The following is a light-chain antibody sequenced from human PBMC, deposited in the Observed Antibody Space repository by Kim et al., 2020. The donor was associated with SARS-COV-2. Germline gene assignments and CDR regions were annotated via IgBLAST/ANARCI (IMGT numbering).Light chain of an antibody. CDR3: SVWADSRNHAV. V-gene: IGLV1-44*01. J-gene: IGLJ3*02. CDR2: NNH. CDR1: SSNHGRNN. Sequence: QAVTLTGSGSSSNHGRNNEVCYQQLPEAAPSPLLVNNHQSPPGTPYRFPVSRSCTSATLAISGLRSGDEDDYYCSVWADSRNHAVFGGGTQLTVL.